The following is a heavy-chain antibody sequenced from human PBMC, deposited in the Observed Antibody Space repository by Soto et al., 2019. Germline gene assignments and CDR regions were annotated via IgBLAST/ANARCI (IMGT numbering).Heavy chain of an antibody. J-gene: IGHJ4*02. CDR3: AKDRIFAYSSSRPSGYFDY. CDR2: ISGSGGST. V-gene: IGHV3-23*01. Sequence: GGSLRLSCAASGFTFSSYAMSWVRKAPGKGLEWVSAISGSGGSTYYADSVKGRFTISRDNSKNTLYLQMNSLRAEDTAVYYCAKDRIFAYSSSRPSGYFDYWGQGTLVTVSS. D-gene: IGHD6-13*01. CDR1: GFTFSSYA.